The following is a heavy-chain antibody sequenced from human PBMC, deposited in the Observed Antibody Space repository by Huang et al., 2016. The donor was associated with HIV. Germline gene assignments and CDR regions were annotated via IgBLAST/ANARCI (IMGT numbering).Heavy chain of an antibody. D-gene: IGHD4-17*01. CDR2: IYYSGDT. CDR3: GREGPKNYGDFHYYFDC. CDR1: GGSMSSHY. V-gene: IGHV4-59*11. Sequence: QVQLQESGPGLVKPSETLSLTCTVSGGSMSSHYYTWIRLPPGKGMDWIGGIYYSGDTSENPSRNGRVSMSLGMSRNQFSLKLTTGTAADTAMYYCGREGPKNYGDFHYYFDCWGQGTLVTVSS. J-gene: IGHJ4*02.